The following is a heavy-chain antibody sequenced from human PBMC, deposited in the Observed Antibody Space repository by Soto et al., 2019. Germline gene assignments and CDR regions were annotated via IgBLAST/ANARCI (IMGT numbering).Heavy chain of an antibody. CDR3: ARDQTGAYYYYGMDV. J-gene: IGHJ6*02. CDR1: GYSISSGYY. Sequence: PSETLSLTCDVSGYSISSGYYWGWIRQPPGEGLEWIGRIHHSGKTYYNPSLKSQVSLSLDTSKNRFSLRLTSVTAADTAVYYCARDQTGAYYYYGMDVWGLGTPVTVSS. CDR2: IHHSGKT. V-gene: IGHV4-38-2*02. D-gene: IGHD3-10*01.